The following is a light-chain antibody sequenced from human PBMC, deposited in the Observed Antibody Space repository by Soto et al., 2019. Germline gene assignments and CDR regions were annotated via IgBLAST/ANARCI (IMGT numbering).Light chain of an antibody. V-gene: IGKV3-11*01. CDR3: QQRSNGPIT. J-gene: IGKJ5*01. CDR1: QSVSTN. Sequence: EIVMSQSPAILSVSPGERATLSCRASQSVSTNLAWYQQKPGQAPRLLINDASNRATGIPARFSGSGSGTDFTRTISSLEPEDFAVYYCQQRSNGPITFGQGTRLEIK. CDR2: DAS.